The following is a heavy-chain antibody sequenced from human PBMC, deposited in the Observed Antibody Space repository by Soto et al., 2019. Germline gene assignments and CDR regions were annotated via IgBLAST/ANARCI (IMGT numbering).Heavy chain of an antibody. J-gene: IGHJ4*02. D-gene: IGHD3-3*01. V-gene: IGHV3-23*01. Sequence: EVQLLESGGGLVQPGGSLRLSCAASGCTFSSYAMSWVRQAPGKGLEWVSAVSGSGGSTYYADSVKGRFTISRDNSKKTLYLQMNSLRAEDTAVYYCAKDPGDSFFLEWYLSFDYWGQGTLVTVSS. CDR2: VSGSGGST. CDR3: AKDPGDSFFLEWYLSFDY. CDR1: GCTFSSYA.